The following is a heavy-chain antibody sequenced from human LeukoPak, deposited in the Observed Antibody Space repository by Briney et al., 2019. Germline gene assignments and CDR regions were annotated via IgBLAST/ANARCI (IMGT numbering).Heavy chain of an antibody. V-gene: IGHV3-48*04. CDR2: ISSSSSTI. CDR3: ARGAVTAPDY. CDR1: GFTFSNYA. Sequence: GGSLRLSCAASGFTFSNYAMHWVRQAPGKGLEWVSYISSSSSTIYYADSVKGRFTISRDNAKKPLYLQLNSLKPENTAGYYGARGAVTAPDYWGQGTLVTVSS. D-gene: IGHD2-21*02. J-gene: IGHJ4*02.